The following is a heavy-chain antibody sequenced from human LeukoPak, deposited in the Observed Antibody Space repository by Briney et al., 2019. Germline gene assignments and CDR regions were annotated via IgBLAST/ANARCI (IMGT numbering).Heavy chain of an antibody. CDR1: GASIYTSRSY. Sequence: SETLSLTCTVSGASIYTSRSYWGWIRQPPGKGLEWIASVYYTGSTYYSPSLKSRVTVSVDTSKNQFSLKLSSVTAADTAVYYCARHVPMVMITFGGPQKNNWFDPWGQGTLVTVSS. V-gene: IGHV4-39*01. D-gene: IGHD3-16*01. CDR2: VYYTGST. CDR3: ARHVPMVMITFGGPQKNNWFDP. J-gene: IGHJ5*02.